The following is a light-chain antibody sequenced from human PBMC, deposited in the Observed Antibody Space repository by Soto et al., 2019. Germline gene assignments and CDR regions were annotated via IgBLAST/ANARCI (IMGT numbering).Light chain of an antibody. CDR2: AAS. V-gene: IGKV1-27*01. Sequence: DIPMTQSPTSLSASVGDRVTITCRASQGSRNFVAWYQQKPGKAPKLLIYAASTLQSGVPSRFSGSGSGTDFTLTSNSLQPEDVATYSCQKYSSVPVFGPGTKVEIK. J-gene: IGKJ3*01. CDR1: QGSRNF. CDR3: QKYSSVPV.